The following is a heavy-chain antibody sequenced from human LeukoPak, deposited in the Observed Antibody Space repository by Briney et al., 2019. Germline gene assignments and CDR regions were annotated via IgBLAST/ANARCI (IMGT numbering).Heavy chain of an antibody. J-gene: IGHJ4*02. CDR3: ARARTTMVRGVGFFDY. Sequence: KLGGSLRLSCAASGFTFSSYSMNWVRQAPGKGLEWVSSISSSSSYIYYADSVKGRFTISRDNAKNSLYLQMNSLRAEDTAVYYCARARTTMVRGVGFFDYWGQGTLVTVSS. D-gene: IGHD3-10*01. CDR2: ISSSSSYI. V-gene: IGHV3-21*01. CDR1: GFTFSSYS.